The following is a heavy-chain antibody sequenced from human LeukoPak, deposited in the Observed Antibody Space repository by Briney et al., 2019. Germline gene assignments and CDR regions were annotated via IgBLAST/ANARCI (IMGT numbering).Heavy chain of an antibody. J-gene: IGHJ4*02. CDR2: INPNSGGT. V-gene: IGHV1-2*02. Sequence: GASVKVSCKASGYTFTGYYMHWVRQAPGQGLEWMGWINPNSGGTNYAQKLQGRVTMTTDTSTSTAYMELRSLRSDDTAVYYCARGPLISSGYYRFDYWGQGTLVTVSS. CDR1: GYTFTGYY. CDR3: ARGPLISSGYYRFDY. D-gene: IGHD3-22*01.